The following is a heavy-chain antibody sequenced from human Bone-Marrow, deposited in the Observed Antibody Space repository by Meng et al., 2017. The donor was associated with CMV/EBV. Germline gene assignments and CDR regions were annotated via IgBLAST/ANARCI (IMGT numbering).Heavy chain of an antibody. V-gene: IGHV3-21*01. CDR3: ARDVDYGGNRAMGAFDI. J-gene: IGHJ3*02. CDR2: IRSHSNNM. Sequence: GGSLRLSCAASGFTFSSYSMNWVRQAPGKGLEWVASIRSHSNNMYYVDSVKGRFTITRDNAKNSLYLQMNSLRAEDAAVYYCARDVDYGGNRAMGAFDIWGQGTMVTVSS. D-gene: IGHD4-23*01. CDR1: GFTFSSYS.